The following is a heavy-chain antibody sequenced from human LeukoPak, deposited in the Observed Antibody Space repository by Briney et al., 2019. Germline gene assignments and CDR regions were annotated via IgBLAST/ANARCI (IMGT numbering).Heavy chain of an antibody. CDR1: GGSFSGYY. V-gene: IGHV4-34*01. Sequence: PSEALSLTCAVYGGSFSGYYWSWIRQPPGKGLEWIGEINHSGSTNYNPSLKSRVTISVDTSKNQFSLKLSSVTAADTAVYYCARGPYRRHAYYYDSSGYPRDDAFDIWGQGTMVTVSS. J-gene: IGHJ3*02. CDR2: INHSGST. CDR3: ARGPYRRHAYYYDSSGYPRDDAFDI. D-gene: IGHD3-22*01.